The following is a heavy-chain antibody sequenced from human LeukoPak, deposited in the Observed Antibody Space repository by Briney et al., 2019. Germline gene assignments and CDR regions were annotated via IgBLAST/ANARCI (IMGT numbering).Heavy chain of an antibody. V-gene: IGHV1-3*01. Sequence: ASVKVSCKASGYTFTSYAMHWVRQAPGQRLEWMGWINAGNGNTKYSQKFQGRVTITRDTSASTACMELSSLRSDDTAVYYCAREAGTLRFLEWSPDMDVWGKGTTVTVSS. CDR3: AREAGTLRFLEWSPDMDV. CDR2: INAGNGNT. CDR1: GYTFTSYA. D-gene: IGHD3-3*01. J-gene: IGHJ6*04.